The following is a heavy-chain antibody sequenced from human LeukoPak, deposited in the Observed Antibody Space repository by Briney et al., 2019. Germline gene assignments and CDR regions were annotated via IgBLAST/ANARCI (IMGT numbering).Heavy chain of an antibody. Sequence: PGGFLRLSCAASGFTFSSYAMHWVRQAPGKGLEWVAVISYDGSNKYYADSVKGRFTISRDNSKNTLYLQMNSLRAEDTAVYYCAIEKVDTAMVQTGDYWGQGTLVTVS. CDR3: AIEKVDTAMVQTGDY. J-gene: IGHJ4*02. CDR1: GFTFSSYA. D-gene: IGHD5-18*01. V-gene: IGHV3-30-3*01. CDR2: ISYDGSNK.